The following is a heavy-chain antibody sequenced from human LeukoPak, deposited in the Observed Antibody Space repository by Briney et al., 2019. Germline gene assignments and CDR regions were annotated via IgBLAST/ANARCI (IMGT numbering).Heavy chain of an antibody. CDR1: GGSITTTTYY. CDR2: IYYSGNT. Sequence: SETLSLTCTVSGGSITTTTYYWGWIRQPPGKGLEWIGSIYYSGNTYYNPSLKSRVTISLDTSKNQFSLKVSSVTAADTAIYYCAKDFSSASYTYYYYYMDVWGRGTTVTVSS. CDR3: AKDFSSASYTYYYYYMDV. D-gene: IGHD6-25*01. J-gene: IGHJ6*03. V-gene: IGHV4-39*07.